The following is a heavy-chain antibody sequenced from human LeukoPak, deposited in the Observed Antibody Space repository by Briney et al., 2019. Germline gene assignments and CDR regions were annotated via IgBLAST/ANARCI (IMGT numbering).Heavy chain of an antibody. V-gene: IGHV4-59*11. CDR2: IYYIGST. D-gene: IGHD4-17*01. CDR1: GGSISSHY. J-gene: IGHJ5*02. Sequence: SETLSLTCSVSGGSISSHYWSWIRQPPGKGLEWIGYIYYIGSTKNNPPLKRRVTIPVDTSKNQLSLKLSSGTAADTAVYYCARGGTTVTPGLLWFDPWGQGTLVTVSS. CDR3: ARGGTTVTPGLLWFDP.